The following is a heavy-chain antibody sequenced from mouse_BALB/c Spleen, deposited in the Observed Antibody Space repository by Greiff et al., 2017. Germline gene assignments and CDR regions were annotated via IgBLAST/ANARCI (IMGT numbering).Heavy chain of an antibody. Sequence: EVQLQQSGTVLVRPGASVKMSCKASGYSFTSYWMHWVKQRPGQGLEWIGAIYPGNSDTSYNQKFKGKAKLTAVTSASTAYMELSSLTNEDAAVYYGTRRYYRYDDLFDYWGQGTTLTVTS. CDR1: GYSFTSYW. J-gene: IGHJ2*01. V-gene: IGHV1-5*01. CDR2: IYPGNSDT. D-gene: IGHD2-14*01. CDR3: TRRYYRYDDLFDY.